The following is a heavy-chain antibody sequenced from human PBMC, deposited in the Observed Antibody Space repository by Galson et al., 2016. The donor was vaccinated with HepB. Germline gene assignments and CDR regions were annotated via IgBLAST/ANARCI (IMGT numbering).Heavy chain of an antibody. V-gene: IGHV3-23*01. CDR3: ANLPERPIPPPGGRVDT. CDR1: GFSFSTSD. J-gene: IGHJ5*02. CDR2: ISVQSDIR. Sequence: SLRLSCAASGFSFSTSDMHWVRQAPGKGLEWVSVISVQSDIRFYADSVKGRFTISRDNSKNTLYPEMNSVRVDDTAVYYCANLPERPIPPPGGRVDTWGLGTLVTVSS. D-gene: IGHD1-1*01.